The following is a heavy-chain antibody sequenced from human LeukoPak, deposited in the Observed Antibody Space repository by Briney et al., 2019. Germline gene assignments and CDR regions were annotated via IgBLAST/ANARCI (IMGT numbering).Heavy chain of an antibody. CDR3: AGFYTDYYYYMDV. J-gene: IGHJ6*03. CDR1: GGSISSYY. CDR2: IYYSGST. D-gene: IGHD3-16*01. Sequence: SETLSLTCTVSGGSISSYYWSWIRQPPGKGLEWIGYIYYSGSTNYNPSLKSRVTISVDTSKNQFSLKLSSVTAADTAVYYCAGFYTDYYYYMDVWGKGTTVTVSS. V-gene: IGHV4-59*01.